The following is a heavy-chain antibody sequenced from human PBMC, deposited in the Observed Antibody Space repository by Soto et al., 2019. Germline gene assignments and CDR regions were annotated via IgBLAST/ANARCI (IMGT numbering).Heavy chain of an antibody. D-gene: IGHD2-2*01. CDR2: ISYDGSNK. CDR1: GFTFSSYG. Sequence: GGSLRLSCAASGFTFSSYGMHWVRQAPGKGLEWVAVISYDGSNKYYADSVKGRFTISRDNSKNTLYLQMNSLRAEDTAVYYCAKDNPCSSTSCYEPRDVWGQGTTVTVSS. J-gene: IGHJ6*02. CDR3: AKDNPCSSTSCYEPRDV. V-gene: IGHV3-30*18.